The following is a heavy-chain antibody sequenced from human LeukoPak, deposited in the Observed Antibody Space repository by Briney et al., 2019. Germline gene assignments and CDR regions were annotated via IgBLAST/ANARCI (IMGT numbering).Heavy chain of an antibody. D-gene: IGHD6-19*01. CDR1: GGSISSSSYY. CDR2: IYYSGST. Sequence: SETLSLTCTVSGGSISSSSYYWGWIRQPPGKGLEWIGSIYYSGSTYYNPSLKSRVTISVDTSKNQFSLKLSSVTAADTAVYYCASHSSGWREGFDYWGQGTLVTVSS. V-gene: IGHV4-39*01. CDR3: ASHSSGWREGFDY. J-gene: IGHJ4*02.